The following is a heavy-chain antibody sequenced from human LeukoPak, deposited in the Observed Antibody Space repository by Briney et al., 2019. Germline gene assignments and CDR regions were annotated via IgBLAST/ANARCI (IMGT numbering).Heavy chain of an antibody. V-gene: IGHV3-21*01. CDR1: GFIFSSYN. Sequence: GGSLRLSCAASGFIFSSYNMNWVRQAPGKGLEWVSFISSSSSYIYYADSVKGRFTISRDNAKNSLYLQMNSLRAEDTAVYYCARAPGYRSFLDYWGQGTLVTVS. J-gene: IGHJ4*02. CDR3: ARAPGYRSFLDY. D-gene: IGHD6-13*01. CDR2: ISSSSSYI.